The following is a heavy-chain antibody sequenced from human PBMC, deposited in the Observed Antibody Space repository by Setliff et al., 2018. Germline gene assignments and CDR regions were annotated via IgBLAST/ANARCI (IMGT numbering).Heavy chain of an antibody. CDR1: GGSISSYY. CDR2: IYTSGST. D-gene: IGHD4-4*01. Sequence: PSETLSLTCTVSGGSISSYYWSWIRQPAGKGLEWIGRIYTSGSTNYNPSLKSRVTMSVDTSKSQFSLRLTSVTAADTAVYYCAREVIDPVSSDAFDIWGQGRMVTVSS. V-gene: IGHV4-4*07. CDR3: AREVIDPVSSDAFDI. J-gene: IGHJ3*02.